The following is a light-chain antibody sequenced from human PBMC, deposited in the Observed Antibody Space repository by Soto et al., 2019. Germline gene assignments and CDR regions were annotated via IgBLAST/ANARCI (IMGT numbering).Light chain of an antibody. CDR2: AAS. J-gene: IGKJ3*01. V-gene: IGKV1-39*01. CDR3: QQSYTSLFA. Sequence: DIQMTQSPSALSASVGDRVTISCRTTQHIGTFLSWYQQRPGRAPNLLIYAASRVQSGVPSRFSGSGSGTNFTLSINGLQPEDVATYFCQQSYTSLFAFGPGTTVDVK. CDR1: QHIGTF.